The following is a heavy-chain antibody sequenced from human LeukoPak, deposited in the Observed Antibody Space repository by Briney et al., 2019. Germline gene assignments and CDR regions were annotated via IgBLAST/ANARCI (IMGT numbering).Heavy chain of an antibody. CDR2: ICEGESGA. V-gene: IGHV3-7*04. CDR1: GFTFSNYW. Sequence: SGRSLRLSCAASGFTFSNYWMNLVRQAPGKGLECVANICEGESGAHYVDSVTGRFIMSGDRAKTSLYLKMNSLRAEDSAVYFCVRGRDIVATAPYYYYGMDVWGQGTTVTVSS. CDR3: VRGRDIVATAPYYYYGMDV. D-gene: IGHD5-12*01. J-gene: IGHJ6*02.